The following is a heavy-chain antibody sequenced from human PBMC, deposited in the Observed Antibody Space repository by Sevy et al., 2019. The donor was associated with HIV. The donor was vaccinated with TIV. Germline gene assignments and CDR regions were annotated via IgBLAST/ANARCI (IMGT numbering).Heavy chain of an antibody. J-gene: IGHJ4*02. CDR2: IRSKANTYAT. V-gene: IGHV3-73*01. CDR1: GFTFSGST. Sequence: GGSLRLSCAASGFTFSGSTMHWVRQASGKGLEWVGRIRSKANTYATAYAASVKGRFSISRDDSKNTAYLQMNSLRAEDTAVYYCARVDEQRWLRLYYFDYWGQGTLVTVSS. CDR3: ARVDEQRWLRLYYFDY. D-gene: IGHD5-12*01.